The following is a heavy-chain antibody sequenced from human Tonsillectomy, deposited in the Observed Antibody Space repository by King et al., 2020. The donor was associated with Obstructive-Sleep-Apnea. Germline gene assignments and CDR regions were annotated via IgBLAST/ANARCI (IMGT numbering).Heavy chain of an antibody. CDR2: IDPSDSYT. CDR3: ARHVASYCRGGSCQPYYYYGMDV. Sequence: VQLVESGAEVKKPGESLRISCKGSGYSFTSYWISWVRQMPGKGLEWMGRIDPSDSYTNYSPSFQGPVTISPDKSISTAYLHWSSLKASDTAMYYCARHVASYCRGGSCQPYYYYGMDVWGQGTTVTVSS. J-gene: IGHJ6*02. V-gene: IGHV5-10-1*01. CDR1: GYSFTSYW. D-gene: IGHD2-15*01.